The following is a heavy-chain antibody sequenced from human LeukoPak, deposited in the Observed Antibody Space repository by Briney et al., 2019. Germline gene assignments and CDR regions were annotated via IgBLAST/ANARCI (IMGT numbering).Heavy chain of an antibody. CDR1: XFVXNNYG. J-gene: IGHJ4*02. CDR3: AKPGRSTTSGY. D-gene: IGHD2/OR15-2a*01. V-gene: IGHV3-33*06. Sequence: GSXXLXCXAXXFVXNNYGMHWVRQAPGKGLEWVAVIWTDGSKKSYADSVKGRFTFTRDNSKNMLYLQMDSLRADDTAVYYCAKPGRSTTSGYWGQGTLVTVSS. CDR2: IWTDGSKK.